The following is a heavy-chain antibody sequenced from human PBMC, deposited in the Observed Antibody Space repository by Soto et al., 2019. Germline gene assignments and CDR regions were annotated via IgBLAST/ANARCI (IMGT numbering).Heavy chain of an antibody. V-gene: IGHV3-33*01. J-gene: IGHJ4*02. D-gene: IGHD1-26*01. CDR1: GFTFRSYG. Sequence: GGSLRLSCAASGFTFRSYGMDWVRQAPGKGLEWVAILWNDGTTKYYTDSVKGRFTISRDDSKNTLYLQMNSLRAEDTAVYYCARHIGPYSGTYHLDYWGQGTQVTVSS. CDR3: ARHIGPYSGTYHLDY. CDR2: LWNDGTTK.